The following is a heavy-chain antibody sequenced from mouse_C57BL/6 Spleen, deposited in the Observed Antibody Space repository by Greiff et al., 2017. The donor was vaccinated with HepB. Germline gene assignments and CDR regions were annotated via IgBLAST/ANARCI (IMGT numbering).Heavy chain of an antibody. V-gene: IGHV1-50*01. CDR2: IDPSDSYT. CDR1: GYTFTSYW. Sequence: QVQLQQPGAELVKPGASVKLSCKASGYTFTSYWMQWVKQRPGQGLEWIGEIDPSDSYTNYNQKFKGKATLTVDTSSSTAYMQLSSLTSEDSAVYYCARYSPLDYWGQGTTLTVSS. J-gene: IGHJ2*01. CDR3: ARYSPLDY.